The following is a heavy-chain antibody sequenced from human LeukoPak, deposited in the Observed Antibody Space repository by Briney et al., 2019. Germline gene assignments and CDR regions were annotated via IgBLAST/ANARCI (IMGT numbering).Heavy chain of an antibody. CDR3: ARDQAGYSGYVGTPANDY. D-gene: IGHD5-12*01. CDR2: ISSSGSTI. J-gene: IGHJ4*02. Sequence: PGGSLRLSCAASGFTFSSYSMNWVRQAPGKGLEWVSYISSSGSTIYYADSVKGRFTISRDNAKNSLYLQMNSLRAEDTAVYYCARDQAGYSGYVGTPANDYWGQGTLVTVSS. CDR1: GFTFSSYS. V-gene: IGHV3-48*04.